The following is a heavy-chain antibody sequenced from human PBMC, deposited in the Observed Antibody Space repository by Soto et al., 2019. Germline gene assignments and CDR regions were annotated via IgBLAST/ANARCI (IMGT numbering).Heavy chain of an antibody. CDR1: GYTFTSYA. D-gene: IGHD3-10*01. CDR3: ARVHHHQSWYYYGSGSYQALAY. CDR2: INANNGNT. Sequence: ASVKVSCKASGYTFTSYAMSWVRQAPGQEQKRIEWINANNGNTDYAQKLQGRVTMTRNTSISTAYMVLSSLRSEDTAVYYCARVHHHQSWYYYGSGSYQALAYWGQGTLVTVSS. V-gene: IGHV1-18*01. J-gene: IGHJ4*02.